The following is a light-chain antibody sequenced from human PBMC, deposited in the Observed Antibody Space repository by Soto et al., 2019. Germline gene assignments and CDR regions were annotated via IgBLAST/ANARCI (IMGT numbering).Light chain of an antibody. CDR2: EVS. CDR1: SSDVGGYNY. J-gene: IGLJ2*01. V-gene: IGLV2-14*01. Sequence: QSVLTQPASVSGSPGQSITISCTGTSSDVGGYNYVSRYQQHPGKAPKLMIYEVSNRPSGVSNRFSGSKSGNTASLTISGLQAEDEADYYCSSYTSSSTLGVFGGGTQLTVL. CDR3: SSYTSSSTLGV.